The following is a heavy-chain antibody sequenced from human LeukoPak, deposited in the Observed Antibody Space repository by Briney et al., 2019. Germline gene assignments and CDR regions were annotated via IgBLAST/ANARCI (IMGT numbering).Heavy chain of an antibody. CDR1: GFTFSSYS. Sequence: GGSLRLSCAASGFTFSSYSMNWVRQAPGKGLEWVSSIYNSSSYIYYADSVKGRFTISRDNAKNSLYLQMNSLRAEDTAVYYCAKDPVTYYYDSSGYSDAFDIWGQGTMVTVSS. V-gene: IGHV3-21*04. CDR2: IYNSSSYI. J-gene: IGHJ3*02. D-gene: IGHD3-22*01. CDR3: AKDPVTYYYDSSGYSDAFDI.